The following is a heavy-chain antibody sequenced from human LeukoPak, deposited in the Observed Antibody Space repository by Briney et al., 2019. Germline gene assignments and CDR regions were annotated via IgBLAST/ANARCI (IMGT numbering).Heavy chain of an antibody. CDR2: INWNGGST. Sequence: GGSLRLXCAASGFTCDDYGMSWVRRAPGKGLESVSGINWNGGSTGYADSVKGRFTISRDNAKNSLYLQMNSLRAEDTALYYCARGGSYSWGYYFDYWGQGTLVTVSS. J-gene: IGHJ4*02. D-gene: IGHD1-26*01. V-gene: IGHV3-20*04. CDR1: GFTCDDYG. CDR3: ARGGSYSWGYYFDY.